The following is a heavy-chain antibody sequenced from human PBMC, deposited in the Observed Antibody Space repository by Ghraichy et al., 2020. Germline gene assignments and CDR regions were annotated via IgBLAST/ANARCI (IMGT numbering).Heavy chain of an antibody. J-gene: IGHJ4*02. CDR2: INPSGGNT. D-gene: IGHD3-10*01. CDR1: GYRFTSGY. Sequence: ASVKVSCKPSGYRFTSGYVHWVRQAPGQGLEWMGIINPSGGNTNYAQKFQGRVSMTRDTSTRTVYMELNNLRSEDTAIYYCARSSYYGSGSYFDYWGQGTLVTVSS. V-gene: IGHV1-46*01. CDR3: ARSSYYGSGSYFDY.